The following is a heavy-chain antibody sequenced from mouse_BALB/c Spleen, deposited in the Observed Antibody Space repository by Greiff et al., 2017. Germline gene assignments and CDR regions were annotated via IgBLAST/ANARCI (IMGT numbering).Heavy chain of an antibody. CDR2: INPSNGGT. Sequence: VQLQQSGAELVKPGASVKLSCKASGYTFTSYYMYWVKQRPGQGLEWIGEINPSNGGTNFNEKFKSKATLTVDKSSSTAYMQLSSLTSEDSAVYYCTRSLYYGSSYGFAYWGQGTLVTVSA. D-gene: IGHD1-1*01. CDR3: TRSLYYGSSYGFAY. V-gene: IGHV1S81*02. CDR1: GYTFTSYY. J-gene: IGHJ3*01.